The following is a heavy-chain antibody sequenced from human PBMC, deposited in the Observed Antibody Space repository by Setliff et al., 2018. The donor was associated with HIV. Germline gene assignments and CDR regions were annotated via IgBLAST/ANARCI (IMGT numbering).Heavy chain of an antibody. CDR1: GVSVSSHY. CDR3: ARGGSMTTLHN. J-gene: IGHJ4*02. V-gene: IGHV4-59*02. D-gene: IGHD4-4*01. Sequence: SETLSLTCAVSGVSVSSHYWSWVRQPPGKGLEWIGFIYYRVNTNNSPSLKSRVSISVDTSKNQVSLKLSSVTAADTAFYYCARGGSMTTLHNWGQGTRVTVSS. CDR2: IYYRVNT.